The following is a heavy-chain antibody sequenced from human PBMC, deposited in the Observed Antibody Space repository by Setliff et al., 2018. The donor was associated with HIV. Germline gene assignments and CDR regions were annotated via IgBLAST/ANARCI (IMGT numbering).Heavy chain of an antibody. Sequence: PSETLSLTCSVSDDSIRSSHWNWVRLPPGKGLEWIGVICDSGRNTDYNPSLKSRVTMSLDTSKNQFSLNLNSVTAADTAVYYCVRHHDRSGYVKSALDAFDIWGRGTMVTV. J-gene: IGHJ3*02. CDR2: ICDSGRNT. CDR1: DDSIRSSH. V-gene: IGHV4-59*08. CDR3: VRHHDRSGYVKSALDAFDI. D-gene: IGHD3-22*01.